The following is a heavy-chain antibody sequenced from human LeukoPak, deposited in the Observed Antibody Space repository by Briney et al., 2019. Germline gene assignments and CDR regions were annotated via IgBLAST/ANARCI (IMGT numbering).Heavy chain of an antibody. Sequence: PGGSLRLSCAASGFSVSSNYMSWVRQAPGKGLEWVSVLYSAGSTYYADFVKGRFTISRDNSKNTLYLQMNSLRAEDTAVYYCARSDTAMVRTDAFDIWGQGTMVTVSS. CDR3: ARSDTAMVRTDAFDI. D-gene: IGHD5-18*01. V-gene: IGHV3-53*01. CDR2: LYSAGST. J-gene: IGHJ3*02. CDR1: GFSVSSNY.